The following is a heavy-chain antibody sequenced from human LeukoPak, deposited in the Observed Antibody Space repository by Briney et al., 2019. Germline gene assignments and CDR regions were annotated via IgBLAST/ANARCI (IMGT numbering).Heavy chain of an antibody. CDR3: ARQFRGGPYYYYGMDV. J-gene: IGHJ6*02. CDR1: GYSFTSYW. V-gene: IGHV5-51*01. Sequence: GESLKISCKGSGYSFTSYWIGWVRPMPGKGLEWMGIIYPGDSDTRYSPSFQGQVTISADKSISTAYLQWSSLKASDTAMYYCARQFRGGPYYYYGMDVWGQGTTVTVSS. D-gene: IGHD2-15*01. CDR2: IYPGDSDT.